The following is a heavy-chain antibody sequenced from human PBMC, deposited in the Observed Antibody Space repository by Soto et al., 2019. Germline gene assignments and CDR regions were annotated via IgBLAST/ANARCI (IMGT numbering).Heavy chain of an antibody. CDR3: ASRGGLVRGNYYGMDV. CDR1: GFTFSSYS. CDR2: ISSSSTTM. J-gene: IGHJ6*02. D-gene: IGHD3-10*01. Sequence: QLVESGGDLVQPGGSLRLSCAASGFTFSSYSMNWVRQAPGKGLEWISYISSSSTTMYYADSVKGRFTISRDNAENSLHLQRKGLRAEDTGVYYCASRGGLVRGNYYGMDVWGQGTTVTVSS. V-gene: IGHV3-48*01.